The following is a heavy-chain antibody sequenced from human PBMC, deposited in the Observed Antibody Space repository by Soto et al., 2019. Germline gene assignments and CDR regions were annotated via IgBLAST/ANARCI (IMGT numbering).Heavy chain of an antibody. J-gene: IGHJ5*02. D-gene: IGHD3-10*01. CDR3: ARGVGSGTYYNQYNWFDP. CDR2: INTYNGNT. Sequence: ASVKVSFKASGYTFSNYGISWVRQAPGQRVEWMGWINTYNGNTNHAQKLQGRVTMTTDTSTSTAYMELRSLRSDDTAVYYCARGVGSGTYYNQYNWFDPWGQGTLVTVSS. V-gene: IGHV1-18*01. CDR1: GYTFSNYG.